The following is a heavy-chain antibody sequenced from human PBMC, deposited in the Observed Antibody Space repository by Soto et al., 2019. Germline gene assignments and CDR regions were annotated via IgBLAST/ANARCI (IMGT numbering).Heavy chain of an antibody. Sequence: GGSLSLSCIDSGFIFNTYGMNWVRLAPGKGLECVSSITSSSSYIYYADSVKGRLTISRDNAKNLLFLQMNSLRAEDTAVYYCASGYYDRIGFYFDYWGQGTQVTVSS. CDR1: GFIFNTYG. J-gene: IGHJ4*02. CDR3: ASGYYDRIGFYFDY. V-gene: IGHV3-21*01. CDR2: ITSSSSYI. D-gene: IGHD3-22*01.